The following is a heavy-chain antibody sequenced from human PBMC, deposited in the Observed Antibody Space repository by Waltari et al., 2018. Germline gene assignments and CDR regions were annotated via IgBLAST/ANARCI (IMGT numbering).Heavy chain of an antibody. CDR3: ARDLDSSGWHYYYGMDV. Sequence: EVQLVESGGGLVKPGGSLRLSCAASGFPFSRTSMNWVRQAPGKGLEWVSSISSSSSYIYYADSVKGRFTISRDNAKNSLYLQMNSLRAEDTAVYYCARDLDSSGWHYYYGMDVWGQGTTVTVSS. CDR2: ISSSSSYI. V-gene: IGHV3-21*01. D-gene: IGHD6-19*01. J-gene: IGHJ6*02. CDR1: GFPFSRTS.